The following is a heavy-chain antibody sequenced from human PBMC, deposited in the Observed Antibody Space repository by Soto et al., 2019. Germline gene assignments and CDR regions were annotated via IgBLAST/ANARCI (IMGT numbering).Heavy chain of an antibody. CDR2: ITPIFGTA. V-gene: IGHV1-69*12. CDR3: ARDRRNYYDSSGSFDY. CDR1: GGTFSSYA. Sequence: QVQLVQSGAEVKKPGSSVKVSCKASGGTFSSYAISWVRQAPGQGLEWMGGITPIFGTANYAQKFQGRVTITADESTSTAYMELSSLRSEDTAVYYCARDRRNYYDSSGSFDYWGQGTLVTVSS. D-gene: IGHD3-22*01. J-gene: IGHJ4*02.